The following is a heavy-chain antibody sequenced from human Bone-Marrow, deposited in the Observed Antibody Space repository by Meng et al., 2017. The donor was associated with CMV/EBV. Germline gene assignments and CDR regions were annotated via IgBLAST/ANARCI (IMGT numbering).Heavy chain of an antibody. CDR3: ARLLYDYYGSGTCDY. Sequence: GGPLRLSCAASGFTFSSYSMNWVRQAPGKGLEWVSSISSSSSYIYYADSVKGRFTISRDNAKNSLYLQMNSLRAEDTAVYYCARLLYDYYGSGTCDYWGQGTRVTVYS. V-gene: IGHV3-21*01. J-gene: IGHJ4*02. CDR2: ISSSSSYI. CDR1: GFTFSSYS. D-gene: IGHD3-10*01.